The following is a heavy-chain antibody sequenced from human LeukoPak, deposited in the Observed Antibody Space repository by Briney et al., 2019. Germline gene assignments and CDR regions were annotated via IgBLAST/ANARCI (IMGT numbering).Heavy chain of an antibody. Sequence: SETLSLTCAVSGGSISSNNWWGWVRQPPGKGLEWIGEIYHSGSPNYNPSLKSRVTISVDTSKNQFSLKLSSVTAADTAVYYCASQYARSTPFDYWGQGTLVTVSS. J-gene: IGHJ4*02. V-gene: IGHV4-4*02. D-gene: IGHD2-8*01. CDR1: GGSISSNNW. CDR3: ASQYARSTPFDY. CDR2: IYHSGSP.